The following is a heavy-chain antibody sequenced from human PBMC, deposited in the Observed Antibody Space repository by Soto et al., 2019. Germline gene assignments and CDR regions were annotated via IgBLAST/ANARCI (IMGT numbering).Heavy chain of an antibody. CDR1: GFSLSNTRMG. CDR2: IFSNDAK. Sequence: QVTLKESGPVLVKPTEPLTLTCTVSGFSLSNTRMGVSWIRQPPGKALEWLAHIFSNDAKSYSTSLKSRLTISKDTSKSQVVLTVTNMDPVDTATYYCARIRWIREYYFDYWGQGTLVAVSS. D-gene: IGHD5-18*01. V-gene: IGHV2-26*01. J-gene: IGHJ4*02. CDR3: ARIRWIREYYFDY.